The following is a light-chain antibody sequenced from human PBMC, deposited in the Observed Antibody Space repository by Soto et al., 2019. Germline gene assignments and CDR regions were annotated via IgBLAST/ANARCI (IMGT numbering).Light chain of an antibody. V-gene: IGLV3-21*02. CDR3: HLWDNTSDQPV. Sequence: SYELTQPPSVSVTPGQTARIPCGGNDIGTKSVHWYQQKPDQSPVLVVYDDSDRPSGIPERFSGSNSGNAATLTISRVEAGDEADYYCHLWDNTSDQPVFGGGTKLTGL. CDR2: DDS. CDR1: DIGTKS. J-gene: IGLJ2*01.